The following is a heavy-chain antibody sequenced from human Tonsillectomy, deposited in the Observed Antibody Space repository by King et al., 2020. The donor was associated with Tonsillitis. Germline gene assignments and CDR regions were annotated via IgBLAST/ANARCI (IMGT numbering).Heavy chain of an antibody. CDR2: ISYDGSNK. D-gene: IGHD6-19*01. CDR1: GFTFSSYG. J-gene: IGHJ4*02. Sequence: VQLVESGGGVVQPGRSLRLSCAASGFTFSSYGMHWVRQAPGKGLEWVAVISYDGSNKYYADSVKGRFTISRDNSKNTLYLQMNSLRPEDTAVYYCAKDHSSGWYLGYDYWGQGTLVTVSS. V-gene: IGHV3-30*18. CDR3: AKDHSSGWYLGYDY.